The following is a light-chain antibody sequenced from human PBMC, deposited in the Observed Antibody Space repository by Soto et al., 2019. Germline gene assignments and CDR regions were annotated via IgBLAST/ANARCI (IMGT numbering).Light chain of an antibody. Sequence: TQITQSPSPLSASVGDRVTLTYPATQSTSRWLAWYQQKPGKAPKLLIYDASSLESGVPSRFSGSGSGTEFTLTISSLQPDDFATYYCQQYNSYSTFAQGTKLDIK. CDR3: QQYNSYST. V-gene: IGKV1-5*01. J-gene: IGKJ1*01. CDR1: QSTSRW. CDR2: DAS.